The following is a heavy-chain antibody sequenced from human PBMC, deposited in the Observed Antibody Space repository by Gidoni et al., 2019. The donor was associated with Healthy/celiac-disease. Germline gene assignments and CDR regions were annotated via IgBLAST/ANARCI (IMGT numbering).Heavy chain of an antibody. CDR3: ARDRITIFGVVINEVEKLYYYGMDV. Sequence: EVQLVESGGGLVKPGGSLRLSCAASGFTFSSYSMNWGRQAPGKGLEWVSSISSSSSYIYYADSVKGRFTISRDNAKNSLYLQMNSLRAEDTAVYYCARDRITIFGVVINEVEKLYYYGMDVWGQGTTVTVSS. J-gene: IGHJ6*02. CDR1: GFTFSSYS. D-gene: IGHD3-3*01. CDR2: ISSSSSYI. V-gene: IGHV3-21*01.